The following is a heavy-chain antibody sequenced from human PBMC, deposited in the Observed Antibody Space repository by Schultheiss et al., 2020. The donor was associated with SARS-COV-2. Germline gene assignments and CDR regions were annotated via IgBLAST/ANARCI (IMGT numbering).Heavy chain of an antibody. J-gene: IGHJ3*02. D-gene: IGHD3-16*02. V-gene: IGHV3-30*03. CDR2: ISYDGSNK. Sequence: GGSLRLSCAASGFTFSNAWMSWVRQAPGKGLEWVAVISYDGSNKYYADSVKGRFTISRDNSKNTLYLQMNSLRAEDTAVYYCARGYHLADAFDIWGQGTMVTVSS. CDR1: GFTFSNAW. CDR3: ARGYHLADAFDI.